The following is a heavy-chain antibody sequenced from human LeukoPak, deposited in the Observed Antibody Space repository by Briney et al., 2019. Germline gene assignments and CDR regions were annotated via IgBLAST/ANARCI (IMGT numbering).Heavy chain of an antibody. CDR1: GFTFISCA. Sequence: GGSLRLSCAASGFTFISCAMHSVRQAPGKGLEWVAFIRYDGSNKYYADSVQGRFTISRDNSKNTLYLQMNTLRGEDTAVYYWTKVRSGNYYAVNDAFDIWGQGTMVTVSS. J-gene: IGHJ3*02. D-gene: IGHD1-26*01. CDR3: TKVRSGNYYAVNDAFDI. V-gene: IGHV3-30*02. CDR2: IRYDGSNK.